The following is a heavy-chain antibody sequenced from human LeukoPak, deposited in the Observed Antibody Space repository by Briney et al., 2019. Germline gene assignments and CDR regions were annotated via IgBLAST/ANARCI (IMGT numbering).Heavy chain of an antibody. CDR2: IYHSGST. CDR3: ARNKVSYYYDSSGYRPSNWFDP. D-gene: IGHD3-22*01. Sequence: PSETLSLTCAVSGGSISSGGYSWSWIRQPPGKGLEWIGYIYHSGSTYYNPSLKSRVTISVDRSKNQFSLKLSSVTAADTAVYYCARNKVSYYYDSSGYRPSNWFDPWGQGTLVTVSS. V-gene: IGHV4-30-2*01. CDR1: GGSISSGGYS. J-gene: IGHJ5*02.